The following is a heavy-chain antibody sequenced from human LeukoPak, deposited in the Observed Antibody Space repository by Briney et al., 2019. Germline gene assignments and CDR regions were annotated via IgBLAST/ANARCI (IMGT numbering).Heavy chain of an antibody. V-gene: IGHV4-4*07. CDR1: GGSISSYY. Sequence: PSETLSLTCTASGGSISSYYWSWIRQPAGKGLEWISPIYTSGSTTYNPSLKSRVTISVDTSKNKFLLKLSTVTSADTPVYYCARDLTYYYGSGSYRGVVYYFDYWGQGTLVTVSS. CDR2: IYTSGST. J-gene: IGHJ4*02. D-gene: IGHD3-10*01. CDR3: ARDLTYYYGSGSYRGVVYYFDY.